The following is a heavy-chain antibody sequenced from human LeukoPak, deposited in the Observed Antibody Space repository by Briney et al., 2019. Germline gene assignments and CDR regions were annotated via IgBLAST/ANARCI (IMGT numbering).Heavy chain of an antibody. CDR2: ISGGCGST. J-gene: IGHJ5*01. D-gene: IGHD3-10*01. CDR1: GFTFSSYA. V-gene: IGHV3-23*01. Sequence: GGSVRLSCVASGFTFSSYAMNWVRQAPGKGLEWMSAISGGCGSTHYAESVKGRFTISRDNSKNTLDLQMNSLRAEDTAVYYCAKGGRNNWFDSWGQGALVTVSS. CDR3: AKGGRNNWFDS.